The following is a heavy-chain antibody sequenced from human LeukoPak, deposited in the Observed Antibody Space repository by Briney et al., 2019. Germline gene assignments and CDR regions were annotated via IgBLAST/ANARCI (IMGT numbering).Heavy chain of an antibody. CDR2: IYSSGTT. V-gene: IGHV4-4*07. D-gene: IGHD5-24*01. CDR3: ARGARAGYNLEPFDY. CDR1: GGSISSYY. Sequence: SETLSLTCTVSGGSISSYYWSWIRQPAAKGLEWIGRIYSSGTTTYNPSFKSRVTMSLDTSNNQLSLKLTSVTAADTAVYYCARGARAGYNLEPFDYWGQGTLVTVSS. J-gene: IGHJ4*02.